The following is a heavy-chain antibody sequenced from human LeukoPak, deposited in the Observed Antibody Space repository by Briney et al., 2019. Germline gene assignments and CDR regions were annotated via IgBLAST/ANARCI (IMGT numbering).Heavy chain of an antibody. CDR2: INHSGST. V-gene: IGHV4-34*01. CDR1: GGSFSGYY. Sequence: SETLSLTCAVYGGSFSGYYWSWLRQPPGKGLEWIGEINHSGSTNYNPSLKSRVTISVDTSKSQSSLKLSSVTAADTAVYYCARRQYLYDSSAYYYSGRGDDYWGQGTLVTVSS. D-gene: IGHD3-22*01. CDR3: ARRQYLYDSSAYYYSGRGDDY. J-gene: IGHJ4*02.